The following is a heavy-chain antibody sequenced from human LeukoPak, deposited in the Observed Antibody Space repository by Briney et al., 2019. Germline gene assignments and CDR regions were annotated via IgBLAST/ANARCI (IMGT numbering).Heavy chain of an antibody. J-gene: IGHJ4*02. Sequence: GGSLRLSCTTSRFTFSNYAMHWVRQAPGKGLEWVAVIYYNGITQYYADSVKGRFAISRDNSKDTLYLQMNSLRADDTALYYCARDLGVGFPSGSGSLYYWGQGTLVTASS. CDR1: RFTFSNYA. V-gene: IGHV3-33*01. CDR3: ARDLGVGFPSGSGSLYY. CDR2: IYYNGITQ. D-gene: IGHD3-10*01.